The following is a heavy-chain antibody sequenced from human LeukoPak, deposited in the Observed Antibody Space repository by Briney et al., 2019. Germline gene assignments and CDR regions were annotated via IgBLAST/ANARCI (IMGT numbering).Heavy chain of an antibody. CDR2: IYHSGST. CDR1: GGCISSSNW. CDR3: ARRARGRITMVRGAVNWFDH. V-gene: IGHV4-4*02. D-gene: IGHD3-10*01. J-gene: IGHJ5*02. Sequence: SETLSLTCTVAGGCISSSNWWSWIRRPPGKGLEWIGEIYHSGSTNYKPSRKSRVTMSVDTSKNQFSLKLSSVPAADTAVYYCARRARGRITMVRGAVNWFDHWGQGTLVTVSS.